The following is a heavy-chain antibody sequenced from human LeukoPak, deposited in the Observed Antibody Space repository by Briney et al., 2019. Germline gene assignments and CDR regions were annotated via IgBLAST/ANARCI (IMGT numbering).Heavy chain of an antibody. J-gene: IGHJ4*02. V-gene: IGHV4-59*08. CDR1: GGSISSYY. CDR2: IYYSGST. CDR3: ARHCSRSGGSCYRPYYFDY. Sequence: SETLSLTCTVSGGSISSYYWSWTRQPPGKGLEWIGYIYYSGSTNYNPSLKSRVTISVDTSKNQFSLKLSSVTAADTAVYYCARHCSRSGGSCYRPYYFDYWGQGTLVTVSS. D-gene: IGHD2-15*01.